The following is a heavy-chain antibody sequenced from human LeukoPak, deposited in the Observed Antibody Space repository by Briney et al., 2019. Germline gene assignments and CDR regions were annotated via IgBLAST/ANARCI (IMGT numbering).Heavy chain of an antibody. V-gene: IGHV4-59*08. CDR3: ARHQWLVSPFDY. CDR2: IYSSGST. Sequence: SETLSLTCTVSGGSISSYYWSWIRQPPGMGLEWIGYIYSSGSTNNNPSLKSRVTISVDTSKNQFSLKLNSVTAADTAVYYCARHQWLVSPFDYWGQGTLVTVSS. CDR1: GGSISSYY. D-gene: IGHD6-19*01. J-gene: IGHJ4*02.